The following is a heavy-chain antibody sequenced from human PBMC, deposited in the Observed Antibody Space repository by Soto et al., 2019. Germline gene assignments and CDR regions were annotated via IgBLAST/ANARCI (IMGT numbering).Heavy chain of an antibody. CDR3: ARRRGQSTIFGVGPPRYYYYYYMDV. D-gene: IGHD3-3*01. J-gene: IGHJ6*03. V-gene: IGHV4-39*01. CDR2: IYYSGST. Sequence: SETLSLTCTVSGGSISSSSYYWGRIRQPPGKGLEWIGSIYYSGSTYYNPSLKSRVTISVDTSKNQFSLKLSSVTAADTAVYYCARRRGQSTIFGVGPPRYYYYYYMDVWGKGTTVTVSS. CDR1: GGSISSSSYY.